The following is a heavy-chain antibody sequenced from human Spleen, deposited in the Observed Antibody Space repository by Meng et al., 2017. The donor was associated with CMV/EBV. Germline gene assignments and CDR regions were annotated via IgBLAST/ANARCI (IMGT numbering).Heavy chain of an antibody. CDR2: ISSYNSNT. V-gene: IGHV1-18*01. J-gene: IGHJ5*02. Sequence: ASVQVSCKVSGHTFNSYGITWVRQAPGQGLEWVGWISSYNSNTNYAQKFLGRVTLTTDTSTSIAYMELRSLRSDDTAVYYCATIAYCGGDCYQVHPLYDHWGQGTLVTVSS. CDR1: GHTFNSYG. D-gene: IGHD2-21*01. CDR3: ATIAYCGGDCYQVHPLYDH.